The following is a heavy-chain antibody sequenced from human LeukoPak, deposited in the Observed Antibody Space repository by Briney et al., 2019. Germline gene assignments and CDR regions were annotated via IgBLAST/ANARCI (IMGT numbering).Heavy chain of an antibody. CDR1: GFPFIEYS. D-gene: IGHD1-1*01. J-gene: IGHJ4*02. V-gene: IGHV3-48*01. Sequence: GGSLRLSCTASGFPFIEYSMNWVRQVPGKGLEWIAYIGIDSGNTKYADSVRGRFTISADKAKNSLYLQLNSLRVEDTAVYYCARDHNYAFDNWGQGTLVSVAS. CDR2: IGIDSGNT. CDR3: ARDHNYAFDN.